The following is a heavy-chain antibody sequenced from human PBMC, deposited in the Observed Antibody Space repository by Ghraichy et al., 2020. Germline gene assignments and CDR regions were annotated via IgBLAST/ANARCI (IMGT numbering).Heavy chain of an antibody. D-gene: IGHD3-22*01. Sequence: SGPTLVKPTQTLTLTCTFSGFSLSTSGMCVSWIRQPPGKALEWLARIDWDDDKYYSTSLKTRLTISKDTSKNQVVLTMTNMDPVDTATYYCARINYYDSSGYSDFDYWGQGTLVTVSS. V-gene: IGHV2-70*11. CDR1: GFSLSTSGMC. J-gene: IGHJ4*02. CDR2: IDWDDDK. CDR3: ARINYYDSSGYSDFDY.